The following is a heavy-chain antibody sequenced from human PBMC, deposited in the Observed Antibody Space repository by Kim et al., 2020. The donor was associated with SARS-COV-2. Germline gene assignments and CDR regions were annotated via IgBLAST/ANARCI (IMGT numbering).Heavy chain of an antibody. J-gene: IGHJ6*02. D-gene: IGHD3-10*01. Sequence: GGSLRLSCAASGFTFSDYYMSWIRQAPGKGLEWVSYISSGSSYTNYADSVKGRFTISRDNAKNSLYLQMNSLRAEDTAVYYCARALQTSYYYGSGRDFGMVVWGQGTTVTVSS. V-gene: IGHV3-11*05. CDR2: ISSGSSYT. CDR1: GFTFSDYY. CDR3: ARALQTSYYYGSGRDFGMVV.